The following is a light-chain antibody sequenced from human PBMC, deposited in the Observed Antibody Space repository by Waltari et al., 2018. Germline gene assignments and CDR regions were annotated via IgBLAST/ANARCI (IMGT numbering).Light chain of an antibody. CDR3: QQYGSSPRT. V-gene: IGKV3-20*01. J-gene: IGKJ1*01. Sequence: EIVLTQSPGTLSLSPGEGATLSCRASQSVNTDLAWYQQRPGQAPRLLIYGASSRTTGIPARFSGSGSGTDFTLNISRLDPEDFAVYFCQQYGSSPRTFGQGTKVEVK. CDR2: GAS. CDR1: QSVNTD.